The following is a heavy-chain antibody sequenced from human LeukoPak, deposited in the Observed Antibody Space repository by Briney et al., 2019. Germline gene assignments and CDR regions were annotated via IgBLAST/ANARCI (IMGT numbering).Heavy chain of an antibody. CDR1: GYTFTSYG. J-gene: IGHJ6*02. D-gene: IGHD2-15*01. V-gene: IGHV1-18*01. CDR3: ASLGECSGGSCYSNYYYYGMDV. CDR2: ISAYNGNT. Sequence: APVKVSCKASGYTFTSYGISWVRQAPGQGLEWMGWISAYNGNTNYAQKLQGRVTMTTDTSTSTAYMELRSLRSDDTAVYYCASLGECSGGSCYSNYYYYGMDVWGQGTTVTVSS.